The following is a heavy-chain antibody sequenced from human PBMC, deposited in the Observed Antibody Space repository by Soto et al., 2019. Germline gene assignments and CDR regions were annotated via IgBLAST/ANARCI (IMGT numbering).Heavy chain of an antibody. CDR1: GGSISSSSYY. Sequence: SETLSLTCTVSGGSISSSSYYWGWIRQPPGKGLEWIGSIYYSGSTYYNPSLKSRVTISGDTSKNHFSLMLSPVTAADTAVYYCARHAKVFVSYYDRSGYAGNWFDPWGQGTLVTVSS. D-gene: IGHD3-22*01. J-gene: IGHJ5*02. V-gene: IGHV4-39*01. CDR3: ARHAKVFVSYYDRSGYAGNWFDP. CDR2: IYYSGST.